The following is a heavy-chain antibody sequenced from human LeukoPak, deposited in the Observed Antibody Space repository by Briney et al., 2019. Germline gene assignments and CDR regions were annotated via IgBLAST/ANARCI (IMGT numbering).Heavy chain of an antibody. CDR3: ARHIGTAAAADY. J-gene: IGHJ4*02. Sequence: SETLSLTCTVSGGSISSGDYYWSWIRQPPGKGLEWIGYIYYRGSTNYNPSLKSRVTISVDTSKNQFSLKLTSVNAADTAVYYCARHIGTAAAADYWGQGSLVTVSS. V-gene: IGHV4-61*08. D-gene: IGHD6-25*01. CDR2: IYYRGST. CDR1: GGSISSGDYY.